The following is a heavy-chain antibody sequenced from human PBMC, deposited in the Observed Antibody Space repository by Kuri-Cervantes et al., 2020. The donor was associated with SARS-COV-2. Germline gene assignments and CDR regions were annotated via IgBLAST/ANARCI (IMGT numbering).Heavy chain of an antibody. D-gene: IGHD6-13*01. CDR1: GFTFSSYS. J-gene: IGHJ3*02. Sequence: GGSLRLSFAASGFTFSSYSMNWVRQAPGKGLEWVSSISSSSSYIYYADSVKGRFTISRDNAKNSLYLQMNSLRAEDTAVYYCASGYSSRLDAFDIWGQGTMVTVSS. CDR2: ISSSSSYI. V-gene: IGHV3-21*01. CDR3: ASGYSSRLDAFDI.